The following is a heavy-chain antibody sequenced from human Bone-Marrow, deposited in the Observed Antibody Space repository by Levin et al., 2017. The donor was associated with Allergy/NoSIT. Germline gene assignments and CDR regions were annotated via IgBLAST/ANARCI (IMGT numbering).Heavy chain of an antibody. CDR3: ARDLVMDV. Sequence: QRGESLKISCAASGYTVSSNYMTWVRQAPGKGLEWVSIIYSGGSTYYADSVKGRFTISRDNSKNTVYLQMNSLRAEDTAVYYCARDLVMDVWGQGTTVTVSS. D-gene: IGHD2-2*01. J-gene: IGHJ6*02. CDR2: IYSGGST. CDR1: GYTVSSNY. V-gene: IGHV3-66*01.